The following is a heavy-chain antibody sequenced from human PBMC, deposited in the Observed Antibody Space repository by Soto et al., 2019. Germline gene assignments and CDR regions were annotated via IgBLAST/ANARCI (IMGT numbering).Heavy chain of an antibody. D-gene: IGHD6-13*01. V-gene: IGHV3-74*01. CDR1: GFTFSRNW. Sequence: EVQLVESGGGLVQPGGSLRLSCAASGFTFSRNWMHWVRQAPGKGLVWLSRINSDGTTTTYADSVKGRFTISRDNSKNTVYQQINNLRADDTAVYYCATVGTGSYNWFDPWGQGTLVTVSS. CDR3: ATVGTGSYNWFDP. J-gene: IGHJ5*02. CDR2: INSDGTTT.